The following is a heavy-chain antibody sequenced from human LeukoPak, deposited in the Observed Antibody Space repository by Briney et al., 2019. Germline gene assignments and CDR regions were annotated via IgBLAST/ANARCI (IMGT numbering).Heavy chain of an antibody. CDR2: LSGSGSST. CDR1: GFIFNKHA. J-gene: IGHJ6*02. CDR3: AKGGNDFYYYGLDV. D-gene: IGHD1-1*01. Sequence: PGGSLRLSCVASGFIFNKHAMSWVRQAPGKGLEWVSGLSGSGSSTDYADSVKGRFTVSRDNSKNTLFLQMNSLRVEDTARYYCAKGGNDFYYYGLDVWGQGTTVTVSS. V-gene: IGHV3-23*01.